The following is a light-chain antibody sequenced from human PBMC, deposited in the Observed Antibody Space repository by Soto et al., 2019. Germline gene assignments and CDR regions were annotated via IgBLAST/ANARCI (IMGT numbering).Light chain of an antibody. Sequence: QSVLTQPPSVSGAPGQRVTISCTGSSSNIGAGYDVHWYQHLPGTAPKLLIYANTNRPSGVPDRFSGSKSGTSASLAITGLQAEDEADFYCQSYDSSLSGHVVFGGGTKLTVL. CDR2: ANT. CDR3: QSYDSSLSGHVV. CDR1: SSNIGAGYD. V-gene: IGLV1-40*01. J-gene: IGLJ2*01.